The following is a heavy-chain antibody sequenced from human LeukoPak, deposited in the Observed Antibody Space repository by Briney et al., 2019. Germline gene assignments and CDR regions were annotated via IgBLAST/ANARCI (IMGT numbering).Heavy chain of an antibody. D-gene: IGHD6-19*01. CDR3: ARDKYSSGWYEGFDY. J-gene: IGHJ4*02. CDR1: GYTFTGYY. Sequence: GASVKVSCKASGYTFTGYYMHWVRQAPGQGLEWMGWINPNSGGTNYAQKLQGRVTMTRDTSISTAYMELSRLRSDDTAVYYCARDKYSSGWYEGFDYWGQGTLVTVSS. CDR2: INPNSGGT. V-gene: IGHV1-2*02.